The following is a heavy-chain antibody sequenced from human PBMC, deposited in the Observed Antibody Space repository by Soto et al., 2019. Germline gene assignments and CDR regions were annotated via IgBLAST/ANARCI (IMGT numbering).Heavy chain of an antibody. V-gene: IGHV3-30-3*01. J-gene: IGHJ4*02. Sequence: QVQLVESGGGVVQPGRSLRLSCAASGFTFSSYAMHWVRQAPGKGLEWVAVISYDGSNKYYADSVKGRFTISRDNSKNALDLQMNSLRAEDTAVYYCARASIDSSGWTAGHWGQGTLVTVSS. CDR1: GFTFSSYA. CDR2: ISYDGSNK. D-gene: IGHD6-19*01. CDR3: ARASIDSSGWTAGH.